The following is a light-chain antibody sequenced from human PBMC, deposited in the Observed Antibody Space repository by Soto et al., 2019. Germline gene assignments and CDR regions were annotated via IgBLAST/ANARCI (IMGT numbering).Light chain of an antibody. CDR3: QHYNSYSEA. CDR2: KAS. V-gene: IGKV1-5*03. J-gene: IGKJ1*01. Sequence: DIKITQSPSSRLASVGDRVTITCRASQTISSWLAWYQQKPGKAPKLLIYKASSLKSGVPSRFSGSGSGTEFTLTISSLQPDDFATYYCQHYNSYSEAFGQGTKVDI. CDR1: QTISSW.